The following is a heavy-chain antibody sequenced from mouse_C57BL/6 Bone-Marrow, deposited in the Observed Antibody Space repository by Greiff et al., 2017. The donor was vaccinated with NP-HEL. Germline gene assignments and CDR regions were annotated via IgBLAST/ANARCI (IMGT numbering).Heavy chain of an antibody. J-gene: IGHJ2*01. CDR3: AREDWNLDY. D-gene: IGHD4-1*01. V-gene: IGHV3-6*01. CDR1: GYSITSGYY. Sequence: VQLKESGPGLVKPSQSLSLTCSVTGYSITSGYYWNWIRQFPGNKLEWMGYISYDGSNNSNPSLKNRISITRDTSKNQFFLKLNSVTTEDTATYYCAREDWNLDYWGQGTTLTVSS. CDR2: ISYDGSN.